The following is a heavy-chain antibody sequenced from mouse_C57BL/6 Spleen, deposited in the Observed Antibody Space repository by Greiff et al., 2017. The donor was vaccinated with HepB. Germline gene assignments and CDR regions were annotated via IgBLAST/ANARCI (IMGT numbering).Heavy chain of an antibody. CDR3: ARKRDGNWYFDV. J-gene: IGHJ1*03. V-gene: IGHV2-2*01. Sequence: VKLMESGPGLVQPSQSLSITCTVSGFSLTSYGVHWVRQSPGKGLEWLGVIWSGGSTDYNAAFISRLSISKDNSKSQVFFKMNSLQADDTAIYYCARKRDGNWYFDVWGTGTTVTVSS. D-gene: IGHD2-1*01. CDR1: GFSLTSYG. CDR2: IWSGGST.